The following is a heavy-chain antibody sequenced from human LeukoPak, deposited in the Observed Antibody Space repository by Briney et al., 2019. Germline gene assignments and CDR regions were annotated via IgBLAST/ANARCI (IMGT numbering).Heavy chain of an antibody. D-gene: IGHD2-21*02. CDR1: GYTFTGYY. CDR2: INPNSGGT. V-gene: IGHV1-2*02. CDR3: ARDCGGDCYSANYYYYYYMDV. Sequence: ASVKVSCKASGYTFTGYYMHWVRQAPGQGLEWMGWINPNSGGTNYAQKFQGRVTMTRDTSISTAYMELSRLRSDDTAVYYCARDCGGDCYSANYYYYYYMDVWGKGTTVTISS. J-gene: IGHJ6*03.